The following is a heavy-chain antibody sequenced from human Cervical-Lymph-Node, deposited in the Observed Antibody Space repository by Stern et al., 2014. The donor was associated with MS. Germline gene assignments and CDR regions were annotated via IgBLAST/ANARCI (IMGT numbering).Heavy chain of an antibody. Sequence: VQLVESGPGLVKPSETLSLTCTVSGGSISSSSYYWGWIRQPPGKGLEWIGSIYYSGSTYYNPSLKSRVTIYVDTSKNQFSLKLSSVTAADTAVYYCARHAGSLRVGWFDPWGQGTLVTVSS. CDR2: IYYSGST. V-gene: IGHV4-39*01. CDR1: GGSISSSSYY. D-gene: IGHD2-15*01. CDR3: ARHAGSLRVGWFDP. J-gene: IGHJ5*02.